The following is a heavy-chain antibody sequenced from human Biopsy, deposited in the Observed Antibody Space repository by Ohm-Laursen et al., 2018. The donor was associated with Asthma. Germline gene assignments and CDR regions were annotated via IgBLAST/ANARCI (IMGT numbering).Heavy chain of an antibody. CDR2: ISASGVRT. Sequence: SLRLSCAASVLTFSSYGMVWVRLAPGKGLEWVSSISASGVRTFYADSVKGRFTVSRDSSRNTLYLQLSTLRVEDTAVYFCAKITTDRQKANNWFDPWGQGTLVTVSS. J-gene: IGHJ5*02. D-gene: IGHD3-22*01. CDR3: AKITTDRQKANNWFDP. CDR1: VLTFSSYG. V-gene: IGHV3-23*01.